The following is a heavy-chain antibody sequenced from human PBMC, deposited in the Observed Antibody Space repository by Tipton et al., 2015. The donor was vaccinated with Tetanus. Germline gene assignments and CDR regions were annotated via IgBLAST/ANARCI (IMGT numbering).Heavy chain of an antibody. CDR1: GGSISSSSYY. CDR2: IYYSGST. CDR3: ARHSRYCSSTSCYGGDDAFDI. J-gene: IGHJ3*02. Sequence: TLSLTCTVSGGSISSSSYYWSWIRQPPGKGLEWIGYIYYSGSTNYNPSLKSRVTISVDTSKNQFSLKLSSVTAADTAVYYCARHSRYCSSTSCYGGDDAFDIWGQGTMVTVSS. V-gene: IGHV4-61*05. D-gene: IGHD2-2*01.